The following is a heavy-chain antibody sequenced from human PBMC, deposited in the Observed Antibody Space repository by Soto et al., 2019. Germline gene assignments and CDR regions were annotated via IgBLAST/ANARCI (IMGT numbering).Heavy chain of an antibody. CDR2: LSDSGGSI. CDR1: GFTFNRHA. D-gene: IGHD2-8*01. V-gene: IGHV3-23*01. CDR3: AKVSSAWYAGFFDL. Sequence: EVQLLESGGGLVQPGGSLRLSCTASGFTFNRHAMTWVRQAPGKGLEWVSGLSDSGGSIYYADSVKSRFTISRDNSMNTLYLQMNTLRAADTAVYYCAKVSSAWYAGFFDLWGQGTLVTVSS. J-gene: IGHJ4*02.